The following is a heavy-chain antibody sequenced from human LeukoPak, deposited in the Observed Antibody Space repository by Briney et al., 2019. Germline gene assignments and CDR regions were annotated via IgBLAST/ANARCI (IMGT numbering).Heavy chain of an antibody. J-gene: IGHJ3*02. CDR1: GGSISSYY. CDR2: IYTSGST. Sequence: SGTLSLTCTVSGGSISSYYWSWIRQPPGKGLEWIGYIYTSGSTNYNPSLKSQVTISVDTSKNQFSLKLSSVTAADTAVYYCARPRQGRAFDIWGQGTMVTVSS. CDR3: ARPRQGRAFDI. V-gene: IGHV4-4*09.